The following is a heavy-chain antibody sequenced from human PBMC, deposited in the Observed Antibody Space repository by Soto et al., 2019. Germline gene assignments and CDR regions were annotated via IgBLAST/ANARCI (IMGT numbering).Heavy chain of an antibody. CDR1: GGSFSGYY. Sequence: SETLSLTCAVYGGSFSGYYWSWIRQPPGKGLEWIGEINHSGSTNYNPSLKSRVTISVDTSKNQFSLKLSSVTAADTAVYYCARGITMIVVVSSRTPCYFDYWGQGTLVTVSS. CDR3: ARGITMIVVVSSRTPCYFDY. CDR2: INHSGST. D-gene: IGHD3-22*01. J-gene: IGHJ4*02. V-gene: IGHV4-34*01.